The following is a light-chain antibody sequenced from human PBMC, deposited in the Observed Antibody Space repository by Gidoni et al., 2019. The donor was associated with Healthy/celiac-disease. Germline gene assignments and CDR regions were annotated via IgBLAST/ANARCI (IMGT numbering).Light chain of an antibody. CDR3: AAWDDSLNASYV. CDR1: SSNIGSNT. CDR2: SNN. V-gene: IGLV1-44*01. J-gene: IGLJ1*01. Sequence: SVLTQPPSASGTPGQRVTISCSGSSSNIGSNTVNWYQQLPGTAPKLLSYSNNQRPSGVPDRFSGSKSGTSASLAISGLQSEDEAEYYCAAWDDSLNASYVFGTGTKVTVL.